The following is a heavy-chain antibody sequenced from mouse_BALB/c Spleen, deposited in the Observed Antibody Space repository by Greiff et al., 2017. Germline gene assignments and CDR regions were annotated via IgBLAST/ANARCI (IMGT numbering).Heavy chain of an antibody. V-gene: IGHV1-87*01. CDR3: ARTGWLLHYFDY. J-gene: IGHJ2*01. Sequence: QVQLQQSGAELARPGASVKLSCKASGYTFTSYWMQWVKQRPGQGLEWIGAIYPGDGDTRYTQKFKGKATLTADKSSSTAYMQLSSLASEDSAVYYGARTGWLLHYFDYWGQGTTLTVSS. D-gene: IGHD2-3*01. CDR2: IYPGDGDT. CDR1: GYTFTSYW.